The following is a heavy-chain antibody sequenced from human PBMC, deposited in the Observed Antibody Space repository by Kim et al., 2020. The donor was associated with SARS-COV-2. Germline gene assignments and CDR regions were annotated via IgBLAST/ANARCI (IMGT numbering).Heavy chain of an antibody. J-gene: IGHJ3*02. Sequence: SGSTNHHPSLKSRVTISVDTSKNQFSLKLSSVTAADTAVYYCARGFDIWGQGTMVTVSS. CDR2: SGST. CDR3: ARGFDI. V-gene: IGHV4-59*09.